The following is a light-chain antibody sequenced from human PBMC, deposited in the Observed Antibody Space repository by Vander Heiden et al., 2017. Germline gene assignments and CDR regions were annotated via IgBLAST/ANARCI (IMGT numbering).Light chain of an antibody. Sequence: QSALTQPASVSGSPGQSNTISCTGTSSDVGSYTLVSWYQQHPGKAPKLMIYEVSKRPSGVSNRFSGSKSGNTASLTISGLQAEDEADYYCCSYAGSSTLVFGGGTKLTVL. CDR2: EVS. CDR1: SSDVGSYTL. V-gene: IGLV2-23*02. J-gene: IGLJ3*02. CDR3: CSYAGSSTLV.